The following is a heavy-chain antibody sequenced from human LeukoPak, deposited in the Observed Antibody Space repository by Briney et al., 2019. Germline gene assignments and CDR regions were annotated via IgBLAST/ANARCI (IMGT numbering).Heavy chain of an antibody. V-gene: IGHV1-2*02. CDR2: INPNSGGT. D-gene: IGHD3-10*01. Sequence: GASVKVSCKASGYTFTGYYMHWVRQAPGQGLEWMGWINPNSGGTNYAQKFQGRVTMTRDTSISTAYMELSRLRSDDTAVYYCARSSYTSYGSGSYYTDYWGQGTLVTVSS. J-gene: IGHJ4*02. CDR1: GYTFTGYY. CDR3: ARSSYTSYGSGSYYTDY.